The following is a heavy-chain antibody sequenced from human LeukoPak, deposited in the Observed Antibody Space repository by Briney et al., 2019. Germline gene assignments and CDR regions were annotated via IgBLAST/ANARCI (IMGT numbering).Heavy chain of an antibody. V-gene: IGHV1-18*01. J-gene: IGHJ4*02. CDR1: GYTFTSYV. D-gene: IGHD4-11*01. CDR3: ARDRGLMTTVTPFDY. CDR2: ISAYNGNT. Sequence: ASVKVSCKASGYTFTSYVISWVRQAPGQGLEWMGWISAYNGNTNYAQKLQGRVTMTTDTSTSTAYMELRSLRSDDTAVYYCARDRGLMTTVTPFDYWGQGTLVTVSS.